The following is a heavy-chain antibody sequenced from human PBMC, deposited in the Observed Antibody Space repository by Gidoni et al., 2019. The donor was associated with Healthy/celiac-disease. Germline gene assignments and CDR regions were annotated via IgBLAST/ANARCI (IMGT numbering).Heavy chain of an antibody. Sequence: PCKVSGYTLTELSMHWVRQAPGKGLEWMGGFDPEDGETIYAQKFQGRVTMTEDTSTDTAYMELSSLRSEDTAVYYCATCQSGQLGQYYYYYYGMDVWGQGTTVTVSS. D-gene: IGHD2-2*01. CDR2: FDPEDGET. CDR3: ATCQSGQLGQYYYYYYGMDV. J-gene: IGHJ6*02. CDR1: GYTLTELS. V-gene: IGHV1-24*01.